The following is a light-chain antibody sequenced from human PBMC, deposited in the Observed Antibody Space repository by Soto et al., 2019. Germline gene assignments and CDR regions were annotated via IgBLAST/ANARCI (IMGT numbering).Light chain of an antibody. CDR1: QDISTS. Sequence: DIQLTQSPSFLSASVGDRVTVSCRASQDISTSLDWFQQKAGKVPQLLVYPASTLQDGVPSRFSGSGSGTYFTLTINNLQAEDFATYYCQQLRTYPFSFGPGTKLDIK. V-gene: IGKV1-9*01. CDR3: QQLRTYPFS. J-gene: IGKJ2*03. CDR2: PAS.